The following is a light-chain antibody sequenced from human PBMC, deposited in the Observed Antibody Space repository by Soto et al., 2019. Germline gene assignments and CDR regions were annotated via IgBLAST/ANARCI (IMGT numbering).Light chain of an antibody. Sequence: EIVLTQSPATLSLSPGERVTLSCRASQSVSSYFAWYQQKPGQAPRLLIYDASNRATGIPARFSGSGSGTDFTLTISSLEPEDFAGYYCQQRSNGPLTFGQGTRLEIK. CDR2: DAS. V-gene: IGKV3-11*01. J-gene: IGKJ5*01. CDR1: QSVSSY. CDR3: QQRSNGPLT.